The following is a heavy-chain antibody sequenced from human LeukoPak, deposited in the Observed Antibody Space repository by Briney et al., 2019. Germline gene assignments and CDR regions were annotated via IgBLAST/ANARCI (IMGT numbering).Heavy chain of an antibody. D-gene: IGHD3-22*01. J-gene: IGHJ4*02. CDR3: ARALRYYYDSSGYSEMSY. CDR1: GFTFSSYW. V-gene: IGHV3-74*01. Sequence: GGSLRLSCAASGFTFSSYWMHWVRQAPGKGLVWVSRINSDGSSTSYADSVKGRFTISRDNAKNTLSLQMNSLRAEDTAVYYCARALRYYYDSSGYSEMSYWGQGTLVTVSS. CDR2: INSDGSST.